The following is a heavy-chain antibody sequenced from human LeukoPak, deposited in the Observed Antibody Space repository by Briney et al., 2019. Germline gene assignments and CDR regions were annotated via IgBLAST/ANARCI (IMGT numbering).Heavy chain of an antibody. D-gene: IGHD2-8*01. J-gene: IGHJ6*02. CDR1: GGSFSGYY. V-gene: IGHV4-34*01. Sequence: SETLSLTCAVYGGSFSGYYWSWIRQPPGKGLEWIGEINHSGSTNYNPSLKSRVTISVDTSKNQFSLKLSSVTAADTAVYYCASVHYYGMEVWGQGTTVTVSS. CDR3: ASVHYYGMEV. CDR2: INHSGST.